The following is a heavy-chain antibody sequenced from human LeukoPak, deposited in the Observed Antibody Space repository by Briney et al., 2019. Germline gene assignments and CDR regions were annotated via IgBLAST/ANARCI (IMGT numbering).Heavy chain of an antibody. CDR3: ARGRSIAAAGFIDY. J-gene: IGHJ4*02. CDR2: INSDGSST. D-gene: IGHD6-13*01. Sequence: GGSLRLSCAASGFTFSSYWMHWVRQAPGKGLVWVSRINSDGSSTSYADSVKGRFTISRDNAKNTLYLQMNSLRAEDTAVYYCARGRSIAAAGFIDYWGQGTLVTVSS. CDR1: GFTFSSYW. V-gene: IGHV3-74*01.